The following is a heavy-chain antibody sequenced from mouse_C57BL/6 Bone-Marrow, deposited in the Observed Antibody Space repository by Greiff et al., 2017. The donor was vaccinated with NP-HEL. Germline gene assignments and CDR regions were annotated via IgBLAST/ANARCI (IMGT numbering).Heavy chain of an antibody. D-gene: IGHD1-1*01. CDR1: GFTFTDYY. CDR3: ARYYTTVVVAMGY. J-gene: IGHJ4*01. CDR2: IRNKANGYTT. Sequence: EVQVVESGGGLVQPGGSLSLSCAASGFTFTDYYMSWVRQPPGKALEWLGFIRNKANGYTTEYSASVKGRFTISRDNSQSIRYLQMNALRAEDSATYYCARYYTTVVVAMGYWGQGTSVTVSS. V-gene: IGHV7-3*01.